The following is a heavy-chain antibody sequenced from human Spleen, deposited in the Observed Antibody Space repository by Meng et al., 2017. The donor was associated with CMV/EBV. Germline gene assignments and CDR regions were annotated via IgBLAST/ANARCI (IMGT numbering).Heavy chain of an antibody. D-gene: IGHD3-3*01. Sequence: GGSLRLSCAASGFTFSSSWMGWVRQAPGKGLEWVSYISSSSSTIYYADSVKGRFTISRDNAKNSLYLQMNSLRAEDTAVYYCARDRDDFWSALSGDAFDIWGQGTMVTVSS. CDR1: GFTFSSSW. CDR3: ARDRDDFWSALSGDAFDI. J-gene: IGHJ3*02. CDR2: ISSSSSTI. V-gene: IGHV3-48*04.